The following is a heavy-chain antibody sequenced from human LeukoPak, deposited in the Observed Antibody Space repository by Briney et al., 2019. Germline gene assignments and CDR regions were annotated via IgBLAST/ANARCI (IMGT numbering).Heavy chain of an antibody. CDR3: ARADSDFDY. J-gene: IGHJ4*02. D-gene: IGHD2-21*01. CDR2: INPSGGST. CDR1: GYTFTSYY. V-gene: IGHV1-46*01. Sequence: ASVKVSCKASGYTFTSYYMHWVRQAPGQGLEWMGIINPSGGSTSYAQKFQGRVTMTRNTSISTAYMELSSLRSEDTAVYYCARADSDFDYWGQGTLVTVSS.